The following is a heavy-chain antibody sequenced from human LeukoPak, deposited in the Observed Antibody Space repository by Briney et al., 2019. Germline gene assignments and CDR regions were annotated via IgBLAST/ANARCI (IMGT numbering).Heavy chain of an antibody. Sequence: GGSLRLSCAASGFTFSTYAMSWARQAPGKGLEWVSGISSSGSGGNTYYADSVKGRFTISRDSSKNTLFLQMNTLRAEDTAVYYCARDTGDTGDIYFDYWGQGTLVTVSS. J-gene: IGHJ4*02. D-gene: IGHD2-8*02. CDR2: ISSSGSGGNT. CDR1: GFTFSTYA. CDR3: ARDTGDTGDIYFDY. V-gene: IGHV3-23*01.